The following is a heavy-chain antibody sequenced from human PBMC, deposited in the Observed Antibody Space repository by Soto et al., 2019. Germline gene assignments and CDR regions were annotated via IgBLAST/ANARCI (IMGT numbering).Heavy chain of an antibody. CDR1: GGTFSHST. D-gene: IGHD3-3*02. CDR3: ATPSGLLAQYSALPDN. Sequence: GASVKVSCKASGGTFSHSTVAWVRQAPGHRPEWMGMIIPMFGSTNSAQKFRDRVTFSADTYTNTAYMELSSLRSEDTAVYYCATPSGLLAQYSALPDNWGQGTLVTVSS. CDR2: IIPMFGST. V-gene: IGHV1-69*08. J-gene: IGHJ4*02.